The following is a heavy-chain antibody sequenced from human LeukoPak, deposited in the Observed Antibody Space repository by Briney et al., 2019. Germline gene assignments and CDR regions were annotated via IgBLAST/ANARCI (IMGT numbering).Heavy chain of an antibody. J-gene: IGHJ3*02. CDR2: ISGSGGST. CDR3: AKDSPLYYDFWSGYYPGAFDI. CDR1: GFTFSSYA. D-gene: IGHD3-3*01. V-gene: IGHV3-23*01. Sequence: SGGSLRLSCAASGFTFSSYAMSWVRQAPGKGLEWVSAISGSGGSTYYADSVKGRFTISRDNSKNTLYLQMNSLRAEDTAVYYCAKDSPLYYDFWSGYYPGAFDIWGQGTMVTVSS.